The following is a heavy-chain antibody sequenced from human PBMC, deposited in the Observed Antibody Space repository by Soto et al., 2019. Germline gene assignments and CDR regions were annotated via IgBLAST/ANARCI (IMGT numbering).Heavy chain of an antibody. CDR3: ARDVAVAGTEFDY. CDR2: INSDGSST. CDR1: GFTFGSYW. J-gene: IGHJ4*02. D-gene: IGHD6-19*01. Sequence: GGSLRLSCAASGFTFGSYWMHWVRQAPGKGLVWVSRINSDGSSTSYADSVKGRFTISRDNAKNTLYLQMNSLRAEDTAVYYCARDVAVAGTEFDYWGQGTLVTVSS. V-gene: IGHV3-74*01.